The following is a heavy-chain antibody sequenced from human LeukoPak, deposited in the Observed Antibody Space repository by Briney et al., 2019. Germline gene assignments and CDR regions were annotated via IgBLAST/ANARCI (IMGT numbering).Heavy chain of an antibody. Sequence: GRSLRLSCAASGFTFSSYAMHWVRQAPGKGLGWVAVISYDGSNKYYADSVKGRFTISRDNSKNTLYLQMNSLRAEDTAVYYCARGGPHDSSGYPPTQPLDYWGQGTLVTVSS. D-gene: IGHD3-22*01. J-gene: IGHJ4*02. CDR3: ARGGPHDSSGYPPTQPLDY. CDR1: GFTFSSYA. CDR2: ISYDGSNK. V-gene: IGHV3-30*01.